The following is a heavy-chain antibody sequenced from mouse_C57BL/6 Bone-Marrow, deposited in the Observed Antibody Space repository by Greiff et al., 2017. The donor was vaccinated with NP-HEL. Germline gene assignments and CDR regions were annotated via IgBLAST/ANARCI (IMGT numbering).Heavy chain of an antibody. V-gene: IGHV1-64*01. CDR3: ARRGVYYDYDWYFDV. CDR1: GYTFTSYC. Sequence: QVQLQQPGAELVKPGASVKLSCKASGYTFTSYCMHWVKQRPGQGLEWIGMIHPNSGSTNYNEKFKSKATLTVDKSSSTAYMQLSSLTSEDSAVYYCARRGVYYDYDWYFDVCGTGTTVTVSS. D-gene: IGHD2-4*01. CDR2: IHPNSGST. J-gene: IGHJ1*03.